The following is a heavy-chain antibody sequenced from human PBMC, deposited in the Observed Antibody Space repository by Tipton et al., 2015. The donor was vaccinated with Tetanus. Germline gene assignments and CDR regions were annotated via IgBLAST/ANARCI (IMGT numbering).Heavy chain of an antibody. D-gene: IGHD2-2*01. V-gene: IGHV1-8*01. CDR3: ATIGGAYQRSHDC. CDR2: MKPNSGST. Sequence: QSGAEVKKPGASVKVSCKTSGYTFPSYDINWVRQATGQGLEWMGWMKPNSGSTGYAQKFRGRVTMTRDTSINTAYMELSDLRSEDTAVYFGATIGGAYQRSHDCWGQGTRVTVSS. J-gene: IGHJ4*02. CDR1: GYTFPSYD.